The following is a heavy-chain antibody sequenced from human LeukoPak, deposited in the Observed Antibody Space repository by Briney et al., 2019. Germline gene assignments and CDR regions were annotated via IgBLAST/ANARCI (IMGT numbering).Heavy chain of an antibody. V-gene: IGHV3-30*04. CDR3: ARDQYSSGWYQAGY. CDR2: ISFDGSKK. Sequence: GRSLRLSCAASGFTFSGFAMHWVRQAPDKGLEWVAVISFDGSKKYYADSVKGRFTISRDNSENTVYMQMNSLRAEDTAVYYCARDQYSSGWYQAGYWGRGTLVTVSS. CDR1: GFTFSGFA. J-gene: IGHJ4*02. D-gene: IGHD6-19*01.